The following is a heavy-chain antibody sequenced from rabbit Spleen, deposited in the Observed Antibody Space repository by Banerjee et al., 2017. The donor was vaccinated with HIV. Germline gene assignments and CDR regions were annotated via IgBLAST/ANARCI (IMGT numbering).Heavy chain of an antibody. Sequence: QEQLEESGGDLVKPGASLTLTCTASGFSFSSSYWMCWVRQAPGKGLELIACIYTGSSGSTYYASWAKGRFTISKTSSTTVTLQMTSLTAADTATYFCAKFWGLWGPGTLVTVS. CDR1: GFSFSSSYW. D-gene: IGHD3-1*01. CDR3: AKFWGL. CDR2: IYTGSSGST. J-gene: IGHJ4*01. V-gene: IGHV1S45*01.